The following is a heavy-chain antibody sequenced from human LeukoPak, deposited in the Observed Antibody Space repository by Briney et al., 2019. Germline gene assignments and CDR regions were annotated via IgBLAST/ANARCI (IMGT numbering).Heavy chain of an antibody. CDR3: GTWTTVASYFDY. J-gene: IGHJ4*02. D-gene: IGHD4-17*01. Sequence: GGSLRLSCAASGFAFNFYAMSWVRQAPGKGLQWVSTINANGINTYYADSVKGRFTISRDNAKNSLYLQMNSLRAEDTAVYYCGTWTTVASYFDYWGQGTLVTVSS. CDR2: INANGINT. V-gene: IGHV3-21*06. CDR1: GFAFNFYA.